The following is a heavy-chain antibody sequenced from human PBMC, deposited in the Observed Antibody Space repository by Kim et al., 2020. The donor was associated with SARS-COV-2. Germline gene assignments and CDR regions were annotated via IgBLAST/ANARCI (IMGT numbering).Heavy chain of an antibody. CDR3: ARGPSPGGLGYYYYGMDV. J-gene: IGHJ6*02. V-gene: IGHV3-74*01. Sequence: GGSLRLSCAASGFTLTNYWMHWVRQAPGKGLVWVSRINEDETNTGYAGSVKGRFTISRDIAQNTVYLQMNSLGADDTAVYYCARGPSPGGLGYYYYGMDVWGQGTTVTVSS. CDR2: INEDETNT. D-gene: IGHD3-16*01. CDR1: GFTLTNYW.